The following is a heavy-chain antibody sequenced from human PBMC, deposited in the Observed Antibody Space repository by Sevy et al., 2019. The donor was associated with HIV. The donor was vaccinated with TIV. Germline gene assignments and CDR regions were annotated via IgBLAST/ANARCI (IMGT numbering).Heavy chain of an antibody. CDR2: IYWDDDK. CDR3: AQTLYSNYMGNWFDP. J-gene: IGHJ5*02. D-gene: IGHD4-4*01. Sequence: SGPTLVNPTQTLTLTCTFSGFSLSTSGVGVGWIRQPPGKALEWLALIYWDDDKRYSPSLKSRLTITKDTSKNQVVLTMTNMDPVDTATYYCAQTLYSNYMGNWFDPWGQEPWSPSPQ. CDR1: GFSLSTSGVG. V-gene: IGHV2-5*02.